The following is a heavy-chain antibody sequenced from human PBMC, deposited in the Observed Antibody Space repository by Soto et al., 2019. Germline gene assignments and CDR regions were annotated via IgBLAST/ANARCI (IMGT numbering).Heavy chain of an antibody. CDR2: INANNGNT. Sequence: ASVKVSCKASGYTFTRYGISWVRRAPGQGLEWMGWINANNGNTNYAQKLQGRVTMTTDTSTSTAYMELRSLRSDDTAVYYCASFYYYDSSGYYPHYYYYGMDVWGQGTTVTVSS. CDR3: ASFYYYDSSGYYPHYYYYGMDV. CDR1: GYTFTRYG. D-gene: IGHD3-22*01. V-gene: IGHV1-18*01. J-gene: IGHJ6*02.